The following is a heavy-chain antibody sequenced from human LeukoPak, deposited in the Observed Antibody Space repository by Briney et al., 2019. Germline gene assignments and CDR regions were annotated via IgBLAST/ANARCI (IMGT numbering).Heavy chain of an antibody. V-gene: IGHV1-18*01. D-gene: IGHD2-2*02. CDR3: VRDGHRLYDYYYYYMDV. J-gene: IGHJ6*03. Sequence: ASVKVSCKASGYTFTTYGISWVRQAPGQGLEWMGWISAYNGHTNYAQKLQGRVTMTTDASTTTAYMELRSLRSDDTAVYYCVRDGHRLYDYYYYYMDVWGKGTTVTISS. CDR1: GYTFTTYG. CDR2: ISAYNGHT.